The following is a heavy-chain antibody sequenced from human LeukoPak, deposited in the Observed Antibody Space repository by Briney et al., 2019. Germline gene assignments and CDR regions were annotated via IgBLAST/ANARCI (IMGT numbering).Heavy chain of an antibody. CDR3: ARAPYYYDSSGYGAFDI. J-gene: IGHJ3*02. CDR1: GGSISSYY. Sequence: PSETLSLTCTVSGGSISSYYWSWIRQPPGKGLEWIGYIYYSGGTNYNPPLKSRVTISVDTSKNQFSLKLSSVTAADTAVYYCARAPYYYDSSGYGAFDIWGQGTMVTVSS. V-gene: IGHV4-59*01. CDR2: IYYSGGT. D-gene: IGHD3-22*01.